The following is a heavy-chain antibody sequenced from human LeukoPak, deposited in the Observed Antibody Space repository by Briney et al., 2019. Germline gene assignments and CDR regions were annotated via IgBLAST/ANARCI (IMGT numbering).Heavy chain of an antibody. CDR2: ISAYNGNT. CDR3: ARDNGITIFGVVLIGMDV. V-gene: IGHV1-18*01. D-gene: IGHD3-3*01. CDR1: GGTFSSYA. J-gene: IGHJ6*02. Sequence: ASVKVSCKASGGTFSSYATSWVRQAPGQGLEWMGWISAYNGNTNYAQKLQGRVTMTTDTSTSTAYMELRSLRSDDTAVYYCARDNGITIFGVVLIGMDVWGQGTTVTVSS.